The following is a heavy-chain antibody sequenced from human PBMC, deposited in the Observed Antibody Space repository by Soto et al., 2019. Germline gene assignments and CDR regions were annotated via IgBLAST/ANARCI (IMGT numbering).Heavy chain of an antibody. CDR2: IYYSGST. Sequence: QLQLQESGPGLVKPSETLSLTCTVSGGSISSSSYYWGWIRQPPGKGLEWIGSIYYSGSTYYNPSLKSRVTISVDTSKNQFSLKLSSVTAADTAVYYCAGITGTTNTLHAFDIWGQGTMVTVSS. V-gene: IGHV4-39*01. J-gene: IGHJ3*02. CDR1: GGSISSSSYY. CDR3: AGITGTTNTLHAFDI. D-gene: IGHD1-20*01.